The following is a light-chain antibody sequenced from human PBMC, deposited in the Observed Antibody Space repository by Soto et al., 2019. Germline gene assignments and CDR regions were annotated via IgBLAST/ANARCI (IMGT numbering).Light chain of an antibody. CDR2: EVS. J-gene: IGLJ2*01. V-gene: IGLV2-14*01. Sequence: SALTQPASVSGSPGQSITISCTGTSSDIGDYNYVSWYQQHPGKAPKVMIYEVSNRPSGISNRFSGSKSGNTASLTISGLQAEDEADYYCSSYTSSIVVFGGGTKLTVL. CDR3: SSYTSSIVV. CDR1: SSDIGDYNY.